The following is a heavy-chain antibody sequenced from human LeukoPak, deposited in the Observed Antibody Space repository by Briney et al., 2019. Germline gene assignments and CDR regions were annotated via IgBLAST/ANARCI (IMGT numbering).Heavy chain of an antibody. Sequence: GGPRRSPWAPLGFPLGNAWLGWARRLPGRGWGWVGRIKSKTDGGTTDNAAPVKGRFTISRDDSKNTLYLQMNSLKTEDTAVYYCATERTGTTFDYWGQGTLVIVSS. CDR3: ATERTGTTFDY. J-gene: IGHJ4*02. CDR1: GFPLGNAW. CDR2: IKSKTDGGTT. V-gene: IGHV3-15*01. D-gene: IGHD1-7*01.